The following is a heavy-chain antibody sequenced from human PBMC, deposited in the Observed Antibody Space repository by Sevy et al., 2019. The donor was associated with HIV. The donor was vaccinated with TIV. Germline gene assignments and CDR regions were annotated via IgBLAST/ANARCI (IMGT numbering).Heavy chain of an antibody. Sequence: GGSLRLSCAASGFTFSVSAVHWVRQASGKGLEWVGRIRSKANNYATAYAASVKGRFTISRDDSKNTAYLQMNSLKTEDTAVYYCTRHGSSSDCWGQGTLVTVSS. CDR2: IRSKANNYAT. V-gene: IGHV3-73*01. J-gene: IGHJ4*02. CDR3: TRHGSSSDC. D-gene: IGHD6-13*01. CDR1: GFTFSVSA.